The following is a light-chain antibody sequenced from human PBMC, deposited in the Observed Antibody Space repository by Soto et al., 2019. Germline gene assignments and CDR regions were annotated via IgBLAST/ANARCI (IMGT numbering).Light chain of an antibody. J-gene: IGLJ1*01. CDR1: SSDVGGYNY. V-gene: IGLV2-14*03. CDR2: DVS. Sequence: HSVLPQPASVSGSPGQSITISCTGTSSDVGGYNYVSWYQQHPGKAPKLMLYDVSNRPSGVSNRFSGSKSGNSASLTISGLQAEDEADYYCSSYASSSTYVFGTGTKVTVL. CDR3: SSYASSSTYV.